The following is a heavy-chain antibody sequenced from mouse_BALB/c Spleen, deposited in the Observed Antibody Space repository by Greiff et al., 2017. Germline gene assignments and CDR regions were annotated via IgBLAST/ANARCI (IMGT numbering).Heavy chain of an antibody. Sequence: EVKLMESGGGLVQPGGSLKLSCAASGFTFSSYGMSWVRQTPDKRLELVATINSNGGSTYYPDSVKGRFTISRDNAKNTLYLQMSSLKSEDTAMYYCASHYDGFAYWGQGTLVTVSA. J-gene: IGHJ3*01. CDR1: GFTFSSYG. CDR2: INSNGGST. V-gene: IGHV5-6-3*01. CDR3: ASHYDGFAY. D-gene: IGHD2-4*01.